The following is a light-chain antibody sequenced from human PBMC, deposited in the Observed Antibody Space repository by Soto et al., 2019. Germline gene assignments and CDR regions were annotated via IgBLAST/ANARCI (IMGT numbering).Light chain of an antibody. Sequence: EIVMTPSPATLSLSPGERATLSCRASQSVSSSYLSWYQQKPGQAPRLLIYGASTRVPGIPARFSGSGSGTDFTLTIISLQPEDFAVYYCQQDYNFPWTFGQGTKVEIK. J-gene: IGKJ1*01. CDR2: GAS. CDR1: QSVSSSY. CDR3: QQDYNFPWT. V-gene: IGKV3D-7*01.